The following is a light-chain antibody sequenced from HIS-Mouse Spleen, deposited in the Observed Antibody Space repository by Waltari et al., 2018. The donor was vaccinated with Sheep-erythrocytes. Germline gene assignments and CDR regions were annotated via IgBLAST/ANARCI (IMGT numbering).Light chain of an antibody. CDR1: QGISSY. CDR2: AAS. J-gene: IGKJ2*01. Sequence: DIQLTQSPSFLSASVGDRVTITCRASQGISSYLAWYQQKPGKAPKLLIYAASTLQHGVPSRFSGSGSGTEFTLTISSLQPEDFATYYCQQLNSYPHTFGQGTKLEIK. CDR3: QQLNSYPHT. V-gene: IGKV1-9*01.